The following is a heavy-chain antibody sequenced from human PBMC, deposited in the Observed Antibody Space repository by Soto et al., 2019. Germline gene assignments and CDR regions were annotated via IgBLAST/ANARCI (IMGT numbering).Heavy chain of an antibody. J-gene: IGHJ6*02. D-gene: IGHD2-21*02. CDR1: GFSFSTYS. CDR3: AREETAWPLAYGLDV. CDR2: IGRRSDI. V-gene: IGHV3-21*01. Sequence: PGGSLGLSCEASGFSFSTYSMHWVRQAPGKGLEWVSSIGRRSDIYYADSVKGRFTISRDNAKNSVSLQMNSLRDEDTAVYYCAREETAWPLAYGLDVWGQGTTVTVSS.